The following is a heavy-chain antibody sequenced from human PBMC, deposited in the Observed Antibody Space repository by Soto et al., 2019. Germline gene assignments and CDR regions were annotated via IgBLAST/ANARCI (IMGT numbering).Heavy chain of an antibody. Sequence: GGSVRLSCAASGFTFSDYGMHWVRQAPGKGLEWVAVISYDGSNKYYADSVKDRFTISRDNSENTFYLQMNSLRAEDTAVYYCAKDRSRYYDSSGYNHWGQGTLVTVSS. CDR2: ISYDGSNK. V-gene: IGHV3-30*18. CDR1: GFTFSDYG. CDR3: AKDRSRYYDSSGYNH. D-gene: IGHD3-22*01. J-gene: IGHJ5*02.